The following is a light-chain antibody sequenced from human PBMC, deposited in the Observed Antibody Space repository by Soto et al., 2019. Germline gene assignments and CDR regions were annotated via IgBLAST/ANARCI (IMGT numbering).Light chain of an antibody. V-gene: IGLV2-23*02. Sequence: QSTLTQPACVSVSTGQSITISCTGTSSDVGSYNLVSWYQQHPGKAPKLMIYEVSKRPSGVSNRFSGSKSGNTASLTISGLQAEDKADYYCCSYAGSRDVFGTGTKVTVL. CDR1: SSDVGSYNL. CDR2: EVS. CDR3: CSYAGSRDV. J-gene: IGLJ1*01.